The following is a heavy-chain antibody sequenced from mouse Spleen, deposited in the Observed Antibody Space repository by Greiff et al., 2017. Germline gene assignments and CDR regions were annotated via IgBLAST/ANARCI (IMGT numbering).Heavy chain of an antibody. CDR2: INPSNGGT. V-gene: IGHV1-53*01. J-gene: IGHJ1*01. Sequence: QVQLQQSGTELVKPGASVKLSCKASGYTFTSYWMHWVKQRPGQGLEWIGNINPSNGGTNYNEKFKSKATLTVDKSSSTAYMQLSSLTSEDSAVYYCARDGYDGYFDWYFDVWGAGTTVTVSS. CDR3: ARDGYDGYFDWYFDV. D-gene: IGHD2-3*01. CDR1: GYTFTSYW.